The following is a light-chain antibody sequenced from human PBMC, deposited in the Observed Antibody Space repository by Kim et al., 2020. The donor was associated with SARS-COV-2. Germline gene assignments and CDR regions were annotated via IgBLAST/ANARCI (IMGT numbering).Light chain of an antibody. CDR2: DAS. Sequence: LCPRERATLSSRATQSVSITFAWDPHKPGHTPRRPIYDASTRATSIPTRVTGDVSGTEFSLTTSSLQSEDFSVYFSQKYNNSPRAFGQGTKVYIK. J-gene: IGKJ1*01. CDR3: QKYNNSPRA. V-gene: IGKV3-15*01. CDR1: QSVSIT.